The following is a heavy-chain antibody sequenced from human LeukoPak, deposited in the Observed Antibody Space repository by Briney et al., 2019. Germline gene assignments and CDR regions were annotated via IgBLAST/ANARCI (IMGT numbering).Heavy chain of an antibody. D-gene: IGHD1-26*01. CDR1: GFTVSSNF. CDR3: ARDSWWELPRGIDY. V-gene: IGHV3-53*01. J-gene: IGHJ4*02. Sequence: GSLGLSCVVSGFTVSSNFMTWVRQAPGKGLEWVSVIYSGGNTYYADSVKGRFTISRDNSQNTLYLQMNSLRVEDTAVYYCARDSWWELPRGIDYWGQGTLVTVSS. CDR2: IYSGGNT.